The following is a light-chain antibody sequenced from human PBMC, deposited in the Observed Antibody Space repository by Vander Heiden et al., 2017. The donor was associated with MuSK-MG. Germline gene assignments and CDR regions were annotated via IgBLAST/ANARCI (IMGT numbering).Light chain of an antibody. J-gene: IGLJ2*01. CDR2: VDS. CDR1: NIGSKS. Sequence: SYVLTQPPSVSVAPGKTARITCGGNNIGSKSVHWYQQKQGQAPVLVVYVDSDRPSGIPERFSGSNSGTTTTLTISRVEAGDEADYYCQVWDSSSDHVVFGGGTKLTVL. V-gene: IGLV3-21*03. CDR3: QVWDSSSDHVV.